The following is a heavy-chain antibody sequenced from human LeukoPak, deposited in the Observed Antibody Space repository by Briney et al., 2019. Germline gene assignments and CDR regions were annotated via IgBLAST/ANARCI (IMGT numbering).Heavy chain of an antibody. CDR2: ISYDGSNK. D-gene: IGHD6-19*01. Sequence: PGRSLRLSCAASGSTFSSYAMHWVRQAPGKGLEWVAVISYDGSNKYYTDSVKGRFTISRDNSKNTLYLQTNSLRAEDTAVYYCARGKVAGNSYYYGMDVWGQGTTVTVSS. CDR1: GSTFSSYA. V-gene: IGHV3-30-3*01. J-gene: IGHJ6*02. CDR3: ARGKVAGNSYYYGMDV.